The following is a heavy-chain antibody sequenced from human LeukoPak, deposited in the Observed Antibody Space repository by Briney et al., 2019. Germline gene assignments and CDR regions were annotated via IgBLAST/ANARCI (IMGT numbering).Heavy chain of an antibody. CDR3: AKGAYDYIGMGYFDY. J-gene: IGHJ4*02. CDR2: IIASSGST. CDR1: GFSLSNSA. D-gene: IGHD5-12*01. Sequence: GGSLRLSCAASGFSLSNSAMSWVRQAPGKGLEWVSLIIASSGSTFYADSVKGRFTISRDNSKNTLYLQMNSLRAEDTAVYYSAKGAYDYIGMGYFDYWGQGTLVTVSS. V-gene: IGHV3-23*01.